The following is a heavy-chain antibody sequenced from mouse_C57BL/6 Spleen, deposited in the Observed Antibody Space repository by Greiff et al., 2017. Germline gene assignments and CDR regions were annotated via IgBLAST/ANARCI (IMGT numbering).Heavy chain of an antibody. Sequence: QVQLQQPGAELVKPGASVKLSCKASGYTFTSYWMHWVKQRPGQGLEWIGMIHPNSGSTNYNEKFKSKATLTVDKSSSTAYMQLSSLTSEDSAVYYCARLGGYYEGVDYWGQGTTLTVSS. J-gene: IGHJ2*01. V-gene: IGHV1-64*01. CDR2: IHPNSGST. CDR1: GYTFTSYW. CDR3: ARLGGYYEGVDY. D-gene: IGHD2-3*01.